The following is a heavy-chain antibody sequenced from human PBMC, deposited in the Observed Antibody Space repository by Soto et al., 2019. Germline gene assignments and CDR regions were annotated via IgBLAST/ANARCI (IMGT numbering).Heavy chain of an antibody. D-gene: IGHD6-19*01. CDR3: ARVDLAVAGTAAFDI. Sequence: GGSLRLSCAASGFTFSDYYMSWIRQAPGKGLEWVSYISSSGSTIYYADSVKGRFTISRDNAKNSLYLQMNSLRAEDTAVYYCARVDLAVAGTAAFDIWGQGTMVTVSS. CDR1: GFTFSDYY. V-gene: IGHV3-11*01. J-gene: IGHJ3*02. CDR2: ISSSGSTI.